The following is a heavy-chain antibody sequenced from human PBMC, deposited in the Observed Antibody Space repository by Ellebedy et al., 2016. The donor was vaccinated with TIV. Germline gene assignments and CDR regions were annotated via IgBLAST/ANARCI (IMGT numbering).Heavy chain of an antibody. CDR3: ARGVAAGVDF. CDR1: RYTFHNLD. V-gene: IGHV1-8*01. Sequence: AASVTVSCKASRYTFHNLDINWLRQATGQGLEWMGWMSPRTGNTGYAEKFQGRLTMTRDTSVSTAYMDLDKLGTEDTVVYYCARGVAAGVDFWGQGTLVTVSS. CDR2: MSPRTGNT. J-gene: IGHJ4*02. D-gene: IGHD6-19*01.